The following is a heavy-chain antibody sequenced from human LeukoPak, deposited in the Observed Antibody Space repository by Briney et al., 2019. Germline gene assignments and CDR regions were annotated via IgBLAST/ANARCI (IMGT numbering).Heavy chain of an antibody. D-gene: IGHD6-13*01. Sequence: GATVKVSCKASGGTFSSHAISWVRQAPGQGLEWMGGIIPIFGTANYAQKFQGRVTITADESTSTAYMELSSLRSEDTAVYYCARDGIRGIAAAGTTWFDPWGQGTLVTVSS. V-gene: IGHV1-69*01. CDR1: GGTFSSHA. CDR2: IIPIFGTA. CDR3: ARDGIRGIAAAGTTWFDP. J-gene: IGHJ5*02.